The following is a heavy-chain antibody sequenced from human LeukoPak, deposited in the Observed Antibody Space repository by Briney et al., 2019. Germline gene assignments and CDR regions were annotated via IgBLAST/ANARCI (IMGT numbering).Heavy chain of an antibody. Sequence: GGSLRLSCAASGFIFSSYGMSWVRQAPGKGLEWVSAISGSGYSTYYADSVKGRFTISRDNWKNTLYLQMNSLRAEDTALYYCPKDADILATGFGGSWGQGTLVTVSS. CDR3: PKDADILATGFGGS. V-gene: IGHV3-23*01. D-gene: IGHD5-12*01. CDR1: GFIFSSYG. CDR2: ISGSGYST. J-gene: IGHJ5*02.